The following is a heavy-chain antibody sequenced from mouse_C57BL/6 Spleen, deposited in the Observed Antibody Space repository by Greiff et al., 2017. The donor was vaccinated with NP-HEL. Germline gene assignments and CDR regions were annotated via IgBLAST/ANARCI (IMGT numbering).Heavy chain of an antibody. CDR3: AGTTVVGERPGFAY. J-gene: IGHJ3*01. V-gene: IGHV1-26*01. Sequence: EVQLQQSGPELVKPGASVKISCKASGYTFTDYYMNWVKQSHGKSLEWIGDINPNNGGTSYNQKFKGKATLTVDKSSSTAYMELRSLTSEDSAVYYCAGTTVVGERPGFAYWGQGTLVTVSA. D-gene: IGHD1-1*01. CDR1: GYTFTDYY. CDR2: INPNNGGT.